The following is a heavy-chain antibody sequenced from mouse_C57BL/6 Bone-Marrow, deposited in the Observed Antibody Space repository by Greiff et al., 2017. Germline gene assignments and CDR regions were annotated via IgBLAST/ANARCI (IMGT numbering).Heavy chain of an antibody. CDR3: ARDNYGNGFAY. V-gene: IGHV7-1*01. CDR2: SRNKANDYTT. D-gene: IGHD2-1*01. CDR1: GFTFSDFY. Sequence: EVNVVESGGGLVQSGRSLRLSCATSGFTFSDFYMEWVRQAPGKGLEWTAASRNKANDYTTEYSASVKGRFIVSRDTSQSILYLQMNALRAEDTAIYYCARDNYGNGFAYWGQGTLVTVSA. J-gene: IGHJ3*01.